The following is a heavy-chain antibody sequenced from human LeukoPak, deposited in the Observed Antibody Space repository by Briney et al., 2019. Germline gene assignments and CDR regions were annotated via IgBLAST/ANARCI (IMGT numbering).Heavy chain of an antibody. D-gene: IGHD3-3*01. CDR1: GYSFSTYG. CDR3: ARKRGVGVDTNAFDI. Sequence: ASVKVSCKASGYSFSTYGISWVRQVPGQGLEWMAWISPDSVEKKYAQKFQGRVTMTRDTSISTAYMELSRLTSDDTAVYYCARKRGVGVDTNAFDIWGQGTMVTVSS. J-gene: IGHJ3*02. CDR2: ISPDSVEK. V-gene: IGHV1-2*02.